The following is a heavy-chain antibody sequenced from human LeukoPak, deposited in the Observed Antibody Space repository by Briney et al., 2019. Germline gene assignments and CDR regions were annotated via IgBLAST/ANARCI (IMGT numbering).Heavy chain of an antibody. J-gene: IGHJ4*02. Sequence: ASVKVCCKASGYTFTSYGISWVRQAPGQGLEWMGWISAYNGNTNYAQKFQGRVTMTTDTSTNTAYMELRSLRSDDTAVYYCARRSPYSTGWSSYFDYWGQGALVTVSS. CDR1: GYTFTSYG. CDR3: ARRSPYSTGWSSYFDY. V-gene: IGHV1-18*01. CDR2: ISAYNGNT. D-gene: IGHD6-19*01.